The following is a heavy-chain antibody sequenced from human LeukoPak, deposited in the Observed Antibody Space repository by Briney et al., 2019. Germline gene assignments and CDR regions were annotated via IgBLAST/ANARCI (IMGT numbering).Heavy chain of an antibody. D-gene: IGHD2-15*01. Sequence: PSETLSLTCTVSGDSISSSYYWGWIRQPPGKGLDWIGNIYYSGTTYYNPSLKSRVTISVDTSKNQFSLKLSSVTAADTAVYYCARTACSGGSCYSQRGAFDIWGQGTMVTVSS. V-gene: IGHV4-39*07. CDR1: GDSISSSYY. J-gene: IGHJ3*02. CDR2: IYYSGTT. CDR3: ARTACSGGSCYSQRGAFDI.